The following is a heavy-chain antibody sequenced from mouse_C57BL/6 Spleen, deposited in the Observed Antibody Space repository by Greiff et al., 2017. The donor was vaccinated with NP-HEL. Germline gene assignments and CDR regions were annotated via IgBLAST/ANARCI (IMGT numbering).Heavy chain of an antibody. CDR2: IDPSDSYT. V-gene: IGHV1-50*01. CDR3: ARRASYGSSYNY. J-gene: IGHJ2*01. Sequence: VQLQQPGAELVKPGASVKLSCKASGYTFTSYWMQWVKQRPGQGLEWIGEIDPSDSYTNYNQKFKGKATLTVDTSSSTAYMQLSSLTSEDSAVYYCARRASYGSSYNYWGQGTTLTVSS. D-gene: IGHD1-1*01. CDR1: GYTFTSYW.